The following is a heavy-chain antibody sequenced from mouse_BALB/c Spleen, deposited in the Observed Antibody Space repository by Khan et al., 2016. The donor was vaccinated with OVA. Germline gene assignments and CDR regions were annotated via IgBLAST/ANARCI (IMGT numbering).Heavy chain of an antibody. CDR3: DRNYYGSRNYAMDY. CDR1: GFSLTSYG. D-gene: IGHD1-1*01. J-gene: IGHJ4*01. CDR2: IWSGGST. V-gene: IGHV2-2*02. Sequence: QVQLKQSGPGLVQPSQSLSITCTVSGFSLTSYGVHWVRQSPGKGLEWLGVIWSGGSTDYNAAFISRLSISKDNSTSQVFFKMNSLQANDTAIYXCDRNYYGSRNYAMDYWGQGTSVTVSS.